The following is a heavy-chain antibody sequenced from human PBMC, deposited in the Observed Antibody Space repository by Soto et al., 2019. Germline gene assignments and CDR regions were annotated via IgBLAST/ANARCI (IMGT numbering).Heavy chain of an antibody. Sequence: QVPLVQSGAEVKKPGASVKVSCKASGYTFTSYGISWVRQAPGQGLEWMGWISAYNGNTNYAQKLQGRVTMTTDTSTSTAYMELRSLRSDDTAVYYCARDQRYYDFWSGYYGPTFDYWGQGTLVTVSS. V-gene: IGHV1-18*01. CDR3: ARDQRYYDFWSGYYGPTFDY. CDR1: GYTFTSYG. J-gene: IGHJ4*02. CDR2: ISAYNGNT. D-gene: IGHD3-3*01.